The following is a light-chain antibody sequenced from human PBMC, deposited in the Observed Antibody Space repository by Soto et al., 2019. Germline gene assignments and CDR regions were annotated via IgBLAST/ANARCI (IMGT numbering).Light chain of an antibody. CDR2: GAS. V-gene: IGKV3-15*01. CDR1: QYVSVRF. Sequence: EIVLTQSPGTLSLSPGESATLSCRASQYVSVRFLAWYQQKPGQAPRLLIYGASSRATGIPARFRGSGSGTELTITISSLQSEDFEVYDCQQYNNWLITFGQGTRLEIK. CDR3: QQYNNWLIT. J-gene: IGKJ5*01.